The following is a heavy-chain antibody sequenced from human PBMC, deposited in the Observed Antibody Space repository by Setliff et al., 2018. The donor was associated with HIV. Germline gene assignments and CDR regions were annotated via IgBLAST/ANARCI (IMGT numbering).Heavy chain of an antibody. CDR1: GGSISSSNW. J-gene: IGHJ3*02. CDR2: IYYTGNT. Sequence: SETLSLTCAVSGGSISSSNWWSWVRQPPGKGLEWIGEIYYTGNTNYNPSLKSRVSISVDKSKNQFSLKLNSVTAADTAMYYCARILLYDSSAYFVNAFDIWGQGTVVTVSS. CDR3: ARILLYDSSAYFVNAFDI. D-gene: IGHD3-22*01. V-gene: IGHV4-4*02.